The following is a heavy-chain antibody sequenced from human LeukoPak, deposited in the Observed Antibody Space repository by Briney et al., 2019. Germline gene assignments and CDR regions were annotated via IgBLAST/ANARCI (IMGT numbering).Heavy chain of an antibody. V-gene: IGHV3-7*01. Sequence: GGSLRLSCVASRFTLSSYWMSWVRQAPGKGLEWVANIKQDGSEKYYVDSVKGRFTMSRDNAKNSLYLQMNSLRAEDTAVYYCARLGEKADFDYWGQGTLVTVSS. CDR2: IKQDGSEK. J-gene: IGHJ4*02. CDR3: ARLGEKADFDY. CDR1: RFTLSSYW. D-gene: IGHD3-16*01.